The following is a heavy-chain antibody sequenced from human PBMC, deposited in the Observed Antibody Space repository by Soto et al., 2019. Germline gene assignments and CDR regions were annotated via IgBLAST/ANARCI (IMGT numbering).Heavy chain of an antibody. CDR1: GFTFTNYA. J-gene: IGHJ4*02. CDR3: SKREGYGSVDY. V-gene: IGHV3-23*01. Sequence: EVQLLESGGGLVQPGGSLTLSCAASGFTFTNYAMTWVRQAPGKGLEWISLISGSGGSTYYADSVKGRFTISRDNSKNTLHLPMNSLTAEETAVYYCSKREGYGSVDYWGQGTLVTVSS. D-gene: IGHD1-1*01. CDR2: ISGSGGST.